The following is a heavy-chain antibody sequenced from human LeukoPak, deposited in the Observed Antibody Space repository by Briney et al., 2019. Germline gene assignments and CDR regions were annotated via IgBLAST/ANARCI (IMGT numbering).Heavy chain of an antibody. J-gene: IGHJ4*02. CDR3: ARRMRGIAVPYFDY. CDR1: GGSISSYY. CDR2: IYYSGST. D-gene: IGHD6-19*01. V-gene: IGHV4-59*08. Sequence: SETLSLTCTVSGGSISSYYWSWIRQPPGKGLEWIGYIYYSGSTNYNPSLKSRVTISVDTSKNQFSPKLSSVTAADTAVYYCARRMRGIAVPYFDYWGQGTLVTVSS.